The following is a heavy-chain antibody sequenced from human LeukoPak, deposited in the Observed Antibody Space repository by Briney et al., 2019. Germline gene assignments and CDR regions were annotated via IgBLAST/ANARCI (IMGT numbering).Heavy chain of an antibody. CDR3: ARGVYGDSPKY. V-gene: IGHV3-30*02. Sequence: EGSLRLSCAASGFTFNTYGMYWVRQAPGKGLEWVSFIRYDGSQKNYADSVKGRLTISRDNSKNTLYLQMNSLRAEDTAVYYCARGVYGDSPKYWGQGTLVTVSS. J-gene: IGHJ4*02. D-gene: IGHD4-17*01. CDR2: IRYDGSQK. CDR1: GFTFNTYG.